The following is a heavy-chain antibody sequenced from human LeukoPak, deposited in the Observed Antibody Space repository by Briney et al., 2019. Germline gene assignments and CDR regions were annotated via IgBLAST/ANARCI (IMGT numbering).Heavy chain of an antibody. J-gene: IGHJ4*02. D-gene: IGHD3-22*01. CDR1: GGTFSSYA. CDR3: AKDSSDYYFDY. Sequence: ASVKVSCKASGGTFSSYAISWVRQAPGQGLEWMGGIIPIFGTANYAQKFQGRVTITADKSTSTAYMELSSLRSEDTAVYYCAKDSSDYYFDYWGQGTLVTVSS. V-gene: IGHV1-69*06. CDR2: IIPIFGTA.